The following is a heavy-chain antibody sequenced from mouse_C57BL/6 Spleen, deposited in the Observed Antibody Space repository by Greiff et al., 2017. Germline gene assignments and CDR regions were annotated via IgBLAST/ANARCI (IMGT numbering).Heavy chain of an antibody. CDR3: ARGRGRNWYFDV. Sequence: EVKLVESGPGLVKPSQSLSLTCSVTGYSITSGYYWNWIRQFPGNKLEWMGYISYDGSNNYNPSLKNRITITRDTSKNQFFLKLNSVTTEDTATYYCARGRGRNWYFDVWGTGTTVTVSS. V-gene: IGHV3-6*01. J-gene: IGHJ1*03. CDR1: GYSITSGYY. CDR2: ISYDGSN.